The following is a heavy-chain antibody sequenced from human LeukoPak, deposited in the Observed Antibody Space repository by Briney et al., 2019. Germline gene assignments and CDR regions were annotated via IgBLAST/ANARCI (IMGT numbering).Heavy chain of an antibody. Sequence: PSETLSLTCAVSGYSINSGYYWGWIRQPPGKGLEWIGSIYHSGSTYYNPSLKSRVTISVDTSKNQFSLKLSSVTAADTAVYYCARGNSCSSTSCYAGYYYYGMDVWGKGTTVTVSS. V-gene: IGHV4-38-2*01. CDR3: ARGNSCSSTSCYAGYYYYGMDV. CDR2: IYHSGST. D-gene: IGHD2-2*01. J-gene: IGHJ6*04. CDR1: GYSINSGYY.